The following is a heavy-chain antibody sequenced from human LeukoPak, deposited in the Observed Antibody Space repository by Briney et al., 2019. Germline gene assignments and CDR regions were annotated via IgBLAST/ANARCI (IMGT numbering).Heavy chain of an antibody. Sequence: ASVKVSCKASGYTFTGYYMHWVRQAPGQGLEWMGWMNPNSGNTGYAQKFQGRVTMTRNTSISTAYMELSSLRSEDTAVYYCARWWYSSALDYWGQGTLVTVSS. V-gene: IGHV1-8*02. CDR1: GYTFTGYY. D-gene: IGHD6-19*01. CDR2: MNPNSGNT. J-gene: IGHJ4*02. CDR3: ARWWYSSALDY.